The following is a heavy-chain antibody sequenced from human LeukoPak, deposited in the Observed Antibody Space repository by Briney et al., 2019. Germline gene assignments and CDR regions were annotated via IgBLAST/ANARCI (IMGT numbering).Heavy chain of an antibody. CDR3: ARADCSGSTCYLRHSWFDP. CDR2: ISTSSRYI. V-gene: IGHV3-21*06. CDR1: GFTLSTFD. J-gene: IGHJ5*02. Sequence: GGSLRLSCAASGFTLSTFDMNWVRQAPGKGLEWVSSISTSSRYIYYIDSVKGRFTIPRDDAKNSLYLQMNSLTVEDTAVYYCARADCSGSTCYLRHSWFDPWGQGTLVTVSS. D-gene: IGHD2-2*01.